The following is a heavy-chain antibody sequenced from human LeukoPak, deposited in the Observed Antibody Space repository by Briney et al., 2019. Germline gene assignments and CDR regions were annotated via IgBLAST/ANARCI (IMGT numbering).Heavy chain of an antibody. V-gene: IGHV3-21*01. CDR2: ISSSSSYI. J-gene: IGHJ6*03. CDR1: GFTFSSYS. CDR3: ARELHGYSGYEGYMDV. D-gene: IGHD5-12*01. Sequence: GRSLRLSCAASGFTFSSYSMNWVRQAPGKGLEWVSSISSSSSYIYYADSVKGRFTISRDNAKNSLYLQMNSLRAEDTAVYYCARELHGYSGYEGYMDVWGKGTTVTVSS.